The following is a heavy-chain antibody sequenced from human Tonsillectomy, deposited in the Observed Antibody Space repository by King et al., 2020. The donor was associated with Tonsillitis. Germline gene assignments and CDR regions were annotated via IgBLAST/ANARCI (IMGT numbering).Heavy chain of an antibody. Sequence: VQLVESGGGLVQPGGSLRLSCAASGFTFNTFAMNWVHQTPGKGLEWVSVISGSTDITYYAASVRGRFTISRDNSKYILYLQMNSLRAEEPAVYYCAKARAGYTYAFDSWGQGTLVTVSS. V-gene: IGHV3-23*04. J-gene: IGHJ4*02. CDR3: AKARAGYTYAFDS. CDR2: ISGSTDIT. D-gene: IGHD3-16*01. CDR1: GFTFNTFA.